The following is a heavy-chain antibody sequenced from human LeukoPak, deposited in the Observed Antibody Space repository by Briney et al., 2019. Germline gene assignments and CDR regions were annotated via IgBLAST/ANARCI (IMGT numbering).Heavy chain of an antibody. J-gene: IGHJ6*02. CDR3: ARYYYGMDV. CDR2: ISYDGSNK. V-gene: IGHV3-30-3*01. CDR1: GFTFSSYA. Sequence: GGSLRLSCAASGFTFSSYAMHWVRQAPGKGLEWVAVISYDGSNKYYADSVKGRFTISRDSSKNTLYLQMNSLRAEDTAVYYCARYYYGMDVWGQGTTVTVSS.